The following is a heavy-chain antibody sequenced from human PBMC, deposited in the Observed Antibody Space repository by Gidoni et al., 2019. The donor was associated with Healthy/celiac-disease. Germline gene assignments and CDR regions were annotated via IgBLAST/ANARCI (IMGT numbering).Heavy chain of an antibody. CDR2: ISSSSSYI. CDR1: GFTFSSYS. Sequence: EVQLVESGGGLVKPGGSLRLSCAASGFTFSSYSMNWVRQAPGKGLEWVSSISSSSSYIYYADSVKGRFTISRDNAKNSLYLQMNSLRAEDTAVYYCARDQWGITIFGVVTLNWFDPWGQGTLVTVSS. J-gene: IGHJ5*02. CDR3: ARDQWGITIFGVVTLNWFDP. V-gene: IGHV3-21*01. D-gene: IGHD3-3*01.